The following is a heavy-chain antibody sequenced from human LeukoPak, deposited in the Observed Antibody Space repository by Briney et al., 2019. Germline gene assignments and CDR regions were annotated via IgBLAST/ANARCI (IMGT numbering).Heavy chain of an antibody. D-gene: IGHD3-10*01. CDR2: IEPDGSGK. CDR3: VTSWVRQQRDF. Sequence: GGSLRLSCAASGFTFSTYWMSWVRQAPGRGLEWVADIEPDGSGKTYVASVKGRFTISRDNAQQSLYLQMDTLTAEDTAVYYCVTSWVRQQRDFWGQGALVTVSS. CDR1: GFTFSTYW. J-gene: IGHJ4*02. V-gene: IGHV3-7*01.